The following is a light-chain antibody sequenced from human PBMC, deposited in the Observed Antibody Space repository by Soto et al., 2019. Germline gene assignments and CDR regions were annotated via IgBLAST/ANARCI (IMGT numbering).Light chain of an antibody. Sequence: DIQMTQSPSSLSASVGDRVTITCQASQDIKNYLNWYQQKPGKAPKLLIYGASNLETGVPSRFSGGGSGTDFTFTITSLQPEDFATYYRQLYDSLAQCTFGGGTKVEIE. CDR3: QLYDSLAQCT. J-gene: IGKJ4*01. CDR2: GAS. V-gene: IGKV1-33*01. CDR1: QDIKNY.